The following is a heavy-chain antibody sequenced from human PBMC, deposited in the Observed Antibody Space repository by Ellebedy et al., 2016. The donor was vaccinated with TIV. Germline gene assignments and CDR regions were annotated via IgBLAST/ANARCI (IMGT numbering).Heavy chain of an antibody. J-gene: IGHJ3*02. V-gene: IGHV3-21*04. CDR3: ARLELLATPDAFDI. Sequence: GESLKISXAASGFTFSSYSMNWVRQAPGKGLEWVSSIITISDYIYYADSVKGRFTISRDNAKNSLYLQMNSLRAEDTALYYCARLELLATPDAFDIWGQGTMVTVSS. CDR1: GFTFSSYS. D-gene: IGHD3-10*01. CDR2: IITISDYI.